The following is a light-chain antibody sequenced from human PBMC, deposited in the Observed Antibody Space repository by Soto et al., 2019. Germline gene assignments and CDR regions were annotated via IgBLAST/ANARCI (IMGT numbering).Light chain of an antibody. J-gene: IGLJ3*02. Sequence: QSVLTQPPPASGTPGQRVTISCSGSSSNIGTNYVYWYKQLPGTAPKLLIYCNDQRPSGVPDRLSGSKSGTSASLAISGLRSEDEADYYCATRDNRLSRWVFGGGTK. CDR3: ATRDNRLSRWV. CDR1: SSNIGTNY. CDR2: CND. V-gene: IGLV1-47*02.